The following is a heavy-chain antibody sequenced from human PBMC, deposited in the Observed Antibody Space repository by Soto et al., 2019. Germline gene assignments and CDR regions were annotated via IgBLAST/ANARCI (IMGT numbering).Heavy chain of an antibody. Sequence: PGESLKISCKGSGYSFTSYWIGWVRQMPGKGLEWMGIIYPGDSDTRYSPSFQGQVTTSADKSISTAYLQWSSLKASDTAMYYCARTYSSSWYYNYYYGMDVWGQGTTVTVSS. D-gene: IGHD6-13*01. CDR1: GYSFTSYW. CDR3: ARTYSSSWYYNYYYGMDV. J-gene: IGHJ6*02. CDR2: IYPGDSDT. V-gene: IGHV5-51*01.